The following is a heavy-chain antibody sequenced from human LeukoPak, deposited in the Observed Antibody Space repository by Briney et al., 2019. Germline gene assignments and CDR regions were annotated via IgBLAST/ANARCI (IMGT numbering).Heavy chain of an antibody. Sequence: GGSLRLSCSASGFTFSRYPMHWVRQAPGKGLEYVSAISGNGGSTYYADSVKGRFTISRDNSKNTLYLQMSSLRTEDTAIYYCVKAQYDFWSGLDYWGPRTLATVSS. CDR1: GFTFSRYP. CDR2: ISGNGGST. CDR3: VKAQYDFWSGLDY. D-gene: IGHD3-3*01. V-gene: IGHV3-64D*09. J-gene: IGHJ4*02.